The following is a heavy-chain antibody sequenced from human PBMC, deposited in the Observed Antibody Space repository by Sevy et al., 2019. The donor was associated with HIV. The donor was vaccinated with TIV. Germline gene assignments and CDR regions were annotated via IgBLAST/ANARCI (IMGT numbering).Heavy chain of an antibody. V-gene: IGHV1-58*01. Sequence: ASVKVSCKASGFTFTSSAVQWVRQARGQRLEWIGWIVVGSGNTNYAQKFQERVTITRAMSTSTAYMELSSLRSEDTAVYYCAADRGTMVRGANYYYYGMDVWGQGTTVTVSS. J-gene: IGHJ6*02. CDR1: GFTFTSSA. CDR3: AADRGTMVRGANYYYYGMDV. D-gene: IGHD3-10*01. CDR2: IVVGSGNT.